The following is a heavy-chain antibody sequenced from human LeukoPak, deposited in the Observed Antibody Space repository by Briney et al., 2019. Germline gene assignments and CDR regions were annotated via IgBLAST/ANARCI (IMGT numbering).Heavy chain of an antibody. CDR2: IIPPFGIA. V-gene: IGHV1-69*13. CDR3: ARTYYYGSGTYMYSYYYMDV. D-gene: IGHD3-10*01. J-gene: IGHJ6*03. CDR1: GDTFNNYA. Sequence: ASVKVSCKASGDTFNNYAISWVRQAPGQGLEWMGGIIPPFGIANYARKFQGTVTITADASLNTVYMELSSLTSEDTAVYYCARTYYYGSGTYMYSYYYMDVWGKGTTVTVSS.